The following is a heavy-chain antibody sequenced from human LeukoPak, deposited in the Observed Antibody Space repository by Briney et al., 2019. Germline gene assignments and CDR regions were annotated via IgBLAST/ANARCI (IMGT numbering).Heavy chain of an antibody. V-gene: IGHV3-30*02. Sequence: GGSLRLSCAASGFTFSSYGMHWVRQAPGKGLEWVAFIRYDGSNKYYADSVKGRFTISRDNSKNTLYPQMNSLRAEDTAVYYCAKAKVGYCSSTSCTYWGAFDIWGQGTMVTVSS. J-gene: IGHJ3*02. CDR3: AKAKVGYCSSTSCTYWGAFDI. D-gene: IGHD2-2*01. CDR2: IRYDGSNK. CDR1: GFTFSSYG.